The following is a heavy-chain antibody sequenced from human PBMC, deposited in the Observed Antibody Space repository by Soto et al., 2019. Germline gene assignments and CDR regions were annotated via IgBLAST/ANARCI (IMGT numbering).Heavy chain of an antibody. D-gene: IGHD2-15*01. V-gene: IGHV1-18*01. CDR1: GYTLTTYA. CDR3: ARGGDCSGGACYYYYGMDV. J-gene: IGHJ6*02. CDR2: ISAHNGYT. Sequence: ASVKVSCKASGYTLTTYAITWVRQAPGQGLEWMGWISAHNGYTNYAQRLQDRVTMTTDTSTGTAYMELRSLRSDDTAVYYCARGGDCSGGACYYYYGMDVWGQGTTVTVSS.